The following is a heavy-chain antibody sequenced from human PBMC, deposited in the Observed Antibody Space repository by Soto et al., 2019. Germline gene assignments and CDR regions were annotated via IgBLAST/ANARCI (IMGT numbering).Heavy chain of an antibody. CDR1: GFTFSSYG. D-gene: IGHD2-21*02. Sequence: GGSLRLSCAASGFTFSSYGMHWVRQAPGKGLEWVAVISYDGSNKYYADSVKGRFTISRDNSKNTLYLQMNSLRAEDTAVYYCAKGPGGNSGENAFDIWGQGTMVTVSS. CDR2: ISYDGSNK. CDR3: AKGPGGNSGENAFDI. J-gene: IGHJ3*02. V-gene: IGHV3-30*18.